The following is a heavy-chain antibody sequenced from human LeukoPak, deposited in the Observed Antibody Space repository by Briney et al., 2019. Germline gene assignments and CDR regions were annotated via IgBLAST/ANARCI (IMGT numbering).Heavy chain of an antibody. CDR2: INPNSGDT. Sequence: ASVKVSCKASGYTFIGYYMNWVRQAPGQGLECMGWINPNSGDTNYAQKFQGRVTMTRDTSISTAYMELSRLRSDDTAVYYCTPVEDHYDTWGVYDYWGQGTLVTVSS. D-gene: IGHD3-22*01. CDR1: GYTFIGYY. CDR3: TPVEDHYDTWGVYDY. J-gene: IGHJ4*02. V-gene: IGHV1-2*02.